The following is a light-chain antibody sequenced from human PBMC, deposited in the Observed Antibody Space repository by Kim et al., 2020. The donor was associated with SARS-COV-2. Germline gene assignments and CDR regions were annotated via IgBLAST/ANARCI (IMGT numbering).Light chain of an antibody. J-gene: IGKJ1*01. CDR1: QSVSSN. CDR3: QQYNNWPLT. CDR2: GVS. Sequence: EIVMTQSPATLSVSPGERATLSCRASQSVSSNLAWYQQKPGQAPRLLIYGVSTMATGIPARFSGSGSGTELTLTISSLQSEDFAVYYCQQYNNWPLTFGQGTKVDIK. V-gene: IGKV3-15*01.